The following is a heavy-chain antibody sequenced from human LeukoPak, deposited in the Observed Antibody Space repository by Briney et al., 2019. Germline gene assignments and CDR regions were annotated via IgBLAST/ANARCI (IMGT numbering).Heavy chain of an antibody. CDR1: GGSISSYY. J-gene: IGHJ3*02. V-gene: IGHV4-59*01. D-gene: IGHD3-9*01. CDR3: AREAEYYDILTGYYVRAFDI. CDR2: RYYSGST. Sequence: AETLSLTCTVSGGSISSYYWSWIRQPPGKGLEWIGYRYYSGSTNYNPSLKSRVTISVDTSKNQFSLKLSSVTAADTAVYYCAREAEYYDILTGYYVRAFDIWGQGTMVTVSS.